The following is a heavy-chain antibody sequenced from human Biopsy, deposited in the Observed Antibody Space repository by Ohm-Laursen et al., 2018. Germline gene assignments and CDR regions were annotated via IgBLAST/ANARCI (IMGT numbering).Heavy chain of an antibody. Sequence: SDTLSLTCTVSGDSISSYYWGWIRQPPGKGLEWIGYVHYTGITDYNRSLQSRVIISVDTSKNHFSLRLRSVTPADTAIYYCARDRGYYSDRTVPGYFDLWGRGTLVTVSS. D-gene: IGHD3-22*01. CDR3: ARDRGYYSDRTVPGYFDL. CDR2: VHYTGIT. V-gene: IGHV4-59*01. J-gene: IGHJ2*01. CDR1: GDSISSYY.